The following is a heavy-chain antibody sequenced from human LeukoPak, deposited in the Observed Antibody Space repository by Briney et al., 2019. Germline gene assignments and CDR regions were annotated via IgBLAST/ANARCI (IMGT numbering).Heavy chain of an antibody. V-gene: IGHV3-66*01. CDR2: IYSGGAT. CDR1: GFTVNNNY. D-gene: IGHD3-22*01. Sequence: GGSLRLSCAASGFTVNNNYMNWVRQAPGKGLEWVSVIYSGGATYYADSVKGRFTISRDNSENTLYLQMNNLRAEDTAVYYCARRKYYDSSGLHYCFDSWGQGTLVIVSS. CDR3: ARRKYYDSSGLHYCFDS. J-gene: IGHJ4*02.